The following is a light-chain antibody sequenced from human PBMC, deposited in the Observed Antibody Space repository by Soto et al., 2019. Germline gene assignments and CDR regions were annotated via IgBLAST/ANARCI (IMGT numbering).Light chain of an antibody. V-gene: IGKV3-15*01. CDR2: TAS. CDR3: QQHHKWPRT. CDR1: QSVASS. J-gene: IGKJ1*01. Sequence: EIMMTQSPATLSLSPGERATLSCRASQSVASSLAWYQQRPGQAPRLLIYTASTRTTGIPARFSGNGSGTEFTLTIRSLESEDFAVYYCQQHHKWPRTFGPGTRVEIK.